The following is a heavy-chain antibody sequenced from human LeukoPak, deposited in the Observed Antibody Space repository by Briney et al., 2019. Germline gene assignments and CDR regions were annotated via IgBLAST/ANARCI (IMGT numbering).Heavy chain of an antibody. CDR1: GFTFIRYW. CDR2: IKQDGSEK. J-gene: IGHJ4*02. CDR3: ARGWGVAVY. D-gene: IGHD3-10*01. Sequence: GGSLRLSCAASGFTFIRYWMRWVRQAPGNGLEWVANIKQDGSEKYYVDSVKGRFTISRDNAKNSLYPQMNSLRAEDTAVYYCARGWGVAVYWGQGTLVTVSS. V-gene: IGHV3-7*01.